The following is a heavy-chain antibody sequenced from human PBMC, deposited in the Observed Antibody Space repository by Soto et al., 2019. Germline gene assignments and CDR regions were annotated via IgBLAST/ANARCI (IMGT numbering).Heavy chain of an antibody. Sequence: QVQLVESGGGVVQPGRSLRLSCAASGFTFSSYAMHWVRQAPGKGLEWVAVISYDGSNKYYADSVKGRFTISRDNSKNTLYLQMNSLRAEDTAVYYFALSHVDRDIVLVPAATRVLPNFDYWGQGTLVTVSS. V-gene: IGHV3-30-3*01. D-gene: IGHD2-2*01. CDR3: ALSHVDRDIVLVPAATRVLPNFDY. J-gene: IGHJ4*02. CDR2: ISYDGSNK. CDR1: GFTFSSYA.